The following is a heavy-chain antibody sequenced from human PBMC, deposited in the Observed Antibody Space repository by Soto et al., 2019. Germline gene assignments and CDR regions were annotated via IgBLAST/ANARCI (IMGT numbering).Heavy chain of an antibody. CDR3: ARMIVATDDYYYYGMDV. Sequence: TLSLTCAVSGGSISSGGYSWSWIRQPPGKALEWLARIDWDDEKYYSTSLKTRLTISKDASKNQVVLTMTNMDPVDTATYYCARMIVATDDYYYYGMDVRGQGTTVTVSS. V-gene: IGHV2-70*11. D-gene: IGHD5-12*01. CDR2: IDWDDEK. CDR1: GGSISSGGYS. J-gene: IGHJ6*02.